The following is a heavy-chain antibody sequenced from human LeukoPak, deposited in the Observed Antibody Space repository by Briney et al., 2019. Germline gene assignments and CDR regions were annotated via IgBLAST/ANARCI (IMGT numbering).Heavy chain of an antibody. D-gene: IGHD3-3*01. V-gene: IGHV4-61*02. CDR1: GGSISSGSYY. J-gene: IGHJ5*02. CDR3: ARSSFGIDP. CDR2: IYTSGGT. Sequence: PSQTLSLTCTVSGGSISSGSYYWSWIRQPAGKGLEWIGRIYTSGGTNYNPSLESRVTISVDTSKNQFSLKLTSVTAADTAVYFCARSSFGIDPWGQGTLVTVAS.